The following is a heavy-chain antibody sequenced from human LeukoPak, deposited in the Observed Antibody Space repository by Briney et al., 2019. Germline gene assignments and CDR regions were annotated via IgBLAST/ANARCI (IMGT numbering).Heavy chain of an antibody. V-gene: IGHV3-11*06. CDR1: GFTFSDYY. CDR2: ISSSSSYT. D-gene: IGHD2-2*01. Sequence: GGSLRLSCAASGFTFSDYYMSWTRQAPGKGLEWVSYISSSSSYTNYADSVKGRFTISRDNAKNPLYLQMNSLRAEDTAVYYCAREGYCSSTSCYDGAFDIWGQGTMVTVSS. J-gene: IGHJ3*02. CDR3: AREGYCSSTSCYDGAFDI.